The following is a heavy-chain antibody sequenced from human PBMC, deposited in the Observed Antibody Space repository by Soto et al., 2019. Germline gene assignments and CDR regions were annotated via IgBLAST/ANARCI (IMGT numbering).Heavy chain of an antibody. CDR1: GDPINSDKYY. Sequence: SETLSLTCSVSGDPINSDKYYWGWIRQPPGKGLEWIGSIYYRGNTYYNPSLQTRVTISLDKSKGQFSLKLNSVTAADSAVYFCARLEGLATISYYFDFWGQGALVTVSS. J-gene: IGHJ4*02. CDR3: ARLEGLATISYYFDF. CDR2: IYYRGNT. V-gene: IGHV4-39*01. D-gene: IGHD3-9*01.